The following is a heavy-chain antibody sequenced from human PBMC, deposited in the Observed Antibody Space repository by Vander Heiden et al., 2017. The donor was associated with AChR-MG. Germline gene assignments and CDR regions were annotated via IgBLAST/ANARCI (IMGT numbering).Heavy chain of an antibody. CDR1: GFTFDDYA. CDR3: AKDMRRNGGGPDSFDL. D-gene: IGHD3-16*01. V-gene: IGHV3-9*01. Sequence: EVQLVESGGGLVQPGRSLRLSCAASGFTFDDYAMHWVRQAPGKGLEWVSGISWNSGSIGYADSVKGRFTISRDNAKNSLYLQMNSLRAEDTALYCCAKDMRRNGGGPDSFDLWGRGTLVTVSS. CDR2: ISWNSGSI. J-gene: IGHJ2*01.